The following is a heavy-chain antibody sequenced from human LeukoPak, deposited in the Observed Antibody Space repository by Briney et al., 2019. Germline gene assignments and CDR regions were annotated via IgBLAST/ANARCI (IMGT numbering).Heavy chain of an antibody. CDR3: AKLAAATTAWFDP. CDR2: IGPSGDNT. CDR1: GFTFGSYS. Sequence: GGSLRLSCAASGFTFGSYSMTWVRQAPGKGLEWVSSIGPSGDNTYYADSMKGRFAISRDSSKDTLFLQMNSLRAEDTAIYYCAKLAAATTAWFDPRGQGTLVTVSS. J-gene: IGHJ5*02. D-gene: IGHD6-13*01. V-gene: IGHV3-23*01.